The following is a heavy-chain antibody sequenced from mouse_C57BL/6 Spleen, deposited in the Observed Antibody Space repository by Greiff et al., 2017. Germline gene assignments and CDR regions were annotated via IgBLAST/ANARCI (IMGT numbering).Heavy chain of an antibody. CDR1: GFTFSSYA. V-gene: IGHV5-4*01. CDR2: ISDGGSYT. J-gene: IGHJ2*01. Sequence: EVQRVESGGGLVKPGGSLKLSCAASGFTFSSYAMSWVRQTPEKRLEWVANISDGGSYTYYPDNVKGRFTISRDNAKNNLYLPISHLKSEDTAIYYCTRADYSSFAYWGQGTTLTVSS. CDR3: TRADYSSFAY. D-gene: IGHD1-1*01.